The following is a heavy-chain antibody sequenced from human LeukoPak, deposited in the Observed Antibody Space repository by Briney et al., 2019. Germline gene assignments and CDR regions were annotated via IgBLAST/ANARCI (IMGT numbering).Heavy chain of an antibody. CDR3: ARGGVYRNWFDP. D-gene: IGHD4-11*01. V-gene: IGHV4-39*07. Sequence: SETLSLTCTVSGGSISSSSYYWGWIRQPPGKGLEWIGSIYYSGSTYYNPSLKSRVTISVDTSKNQFSLKLSSVTAADTAVYYCARGGVYRNWFDPWGLGTLVTVSS. CDR1: GGSISSSSYY. J-gene: IGHJ5*02. CDR2: IYYSGST.